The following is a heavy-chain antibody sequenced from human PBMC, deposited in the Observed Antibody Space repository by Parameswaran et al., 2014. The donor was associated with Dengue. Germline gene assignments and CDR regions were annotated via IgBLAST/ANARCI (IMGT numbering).Heavy chain of an antibody. CDR2: INTNTGNP. CDR3: ARAQKYYYYYGMDV. J-gene: IGHJ6*02. Sequence: WVRQAPGQGLEWMGWINTNTGNPTYAQGFTGRFVFSLDTSVSTAYLQISSLKAEDTAVYYCARAQKYYYYYGMDVWGQGTTVTVSS. V-gene: IGHV7-4-1*02.